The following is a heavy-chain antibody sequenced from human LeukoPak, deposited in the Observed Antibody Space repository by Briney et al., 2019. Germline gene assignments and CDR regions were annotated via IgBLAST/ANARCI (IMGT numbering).Heavy chain of an antibody. D-gene: IGHD3-3*01. CDR1: GYTLTELS. J-gene: IGHJ2*01. V-gene: IGHV1-24*01. Sequence: ASVKVSCKVSGYTLTELSMHWVRQAPGKGLEWMGGFDPEDGETIYAQKFQGRVTMTEDTSTDTAYMELSSLRSEDTAVYYCATARVVVQGDGWYFDLWGRGTLVTVSP. CDR3: ATARVVVQGDGWYFDL. CDR2: FDPEDGET.